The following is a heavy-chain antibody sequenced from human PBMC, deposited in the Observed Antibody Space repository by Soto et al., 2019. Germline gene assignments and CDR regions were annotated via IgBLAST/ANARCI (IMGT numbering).Heavy chain of an antibody. J-gene: IGHJ6*02. CDR3: RSSTSCYDESCVDV. CDR1: GYSISSGNY. V-gene: IGHV4-38-2*01. Sequence: SETLSLTCAVSGYSISSGNYWPWIRQPPGRGLEWIGSLYHIGSTHYNTSLKSRVTISVDTSKNHFSLDLSSVTAADTAIYYCRSSTSCYDESCVDVWGQGTMVTVSS. D-gene: IGHD2-2*01. CDR2: LYHIGST.